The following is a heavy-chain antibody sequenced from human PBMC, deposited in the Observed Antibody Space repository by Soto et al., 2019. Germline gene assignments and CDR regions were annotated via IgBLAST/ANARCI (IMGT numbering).Heavy chain of an antibody. J-gene: IGHJ3*02. D-gene: IGHD3-16*02. CDR1: GFTFSSYS. CDR3: ARDGDYVWGSYRWSDAFDI. V-gene: IGHV3-21*01. Sequence: EVQLVESGGGLVKPGGPLRLSCAASGFTFSSYSMNWVRQAPGKGLEWVSSISSSSSYIYYAASVQGRFTISRDNAKNALCLQMNSLIAEDTAVYYCARDGDYVWGSYRWSDAFDIWGQGTMFTVSS. CDR2: ISSSSSYI.